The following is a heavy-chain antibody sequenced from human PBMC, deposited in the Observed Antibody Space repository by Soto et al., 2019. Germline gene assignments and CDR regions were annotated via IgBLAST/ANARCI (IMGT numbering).Heavy chain of an antibody. V-gene: IGHV3-64D*06. Sequence: GGSLSLSCSASGFTFNSFSMHWVRQAPGKGLEYVSGISSNGVSTYYADSVKDRFTISRDNSKNTLYIQMSSLRVEDTAVYYCVNARSTVVMRPTWVRRTLVTVAS. J-gene: IGHJ4*01. CDR2: ISSNGVST. CDR3: VNARSTVVMRPT. CDR1: GFTFNSFS. D-gene: IGHD4-17*01.